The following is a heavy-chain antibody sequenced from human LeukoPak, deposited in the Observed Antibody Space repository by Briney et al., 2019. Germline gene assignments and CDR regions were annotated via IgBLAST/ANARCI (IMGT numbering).Heavy chain of an antibody. J-gene: IGHJ4*02. CDR3: AKDSHSQQLVTEYFDY. CDR1: GYSFSSYW. CDR2: ISYDGSNK. Sequence: GESLKISCKGSGYSFSSYWIGWVRQAPGKGLEWVAVISYDGSNKYYADSVKGRFTISRDNSKNTLYLQMNSLRAEDTAVYYCAKDSHSQQLVTEYFDYWGQGTLVTVSS. D-gene: IGHD6-13*01. V-gene: IGHV3-30*18.